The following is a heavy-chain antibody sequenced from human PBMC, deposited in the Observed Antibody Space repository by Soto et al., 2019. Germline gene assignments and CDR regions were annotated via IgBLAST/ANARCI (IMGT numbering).Heavy chain of an antibody. CDR1: GFTFSSYE. CDR3: ASSLRWLQQTDYFDY. Sequence: AGGSLRLSCAAAGFTFSSYEMNWVRQAPGKGLEWVSYISSSGSTIYYADSVKGRFTVSRDNAKNSLYLQMNSLRAEDTAVYYCASSLRWLQQTDYFDYWGQGTLVTVSS. D-gene: IGHD5-18*01. CDR2: ISSSGSTI. V-gene: IGHV3-48*03. J-gene: IGHJ4*02.